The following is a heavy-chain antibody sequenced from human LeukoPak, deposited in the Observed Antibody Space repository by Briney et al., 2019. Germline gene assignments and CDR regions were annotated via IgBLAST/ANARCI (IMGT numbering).Heavy chain of an antibody. CDR2: ISGSGGST. CDR3: AKVQYSSSWHYYYYYMDV. V-gene: IGHV3-23*01. CDR1: GFTFSSYA. Sequence: PGGSLRLSCAASGFTFSSYAMSWVRQAPGKGLEWVSAISGSGGSTYYADSVKGRFTISRDNSKNTLYLQMNSLRAEDTAVYYCAKVQYSSSWHYYYYYMDVWGKGTTVTVSS. J-gene: IGHJ6*03. D-gene: IGHD6-13*01.